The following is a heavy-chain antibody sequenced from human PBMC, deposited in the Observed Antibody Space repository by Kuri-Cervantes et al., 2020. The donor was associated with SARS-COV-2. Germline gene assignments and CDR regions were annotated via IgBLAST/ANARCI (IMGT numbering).Heavy chain of an antibody. CDR2: INSDGSST. Sequence: GGSLRLSCAASGFTFSSYWMHWVRQAPGKGLVWVSRINSDGSSTSYADSVKGRFTIFRDNAKDTLYLQMNSLRAEDTAVYYCARVCSGGSCYRYWGQGTLVTVSS. CDR1: GFTFSSYW. CDR3: ARVCSGGSCYRY. J-gene: IGHJ4*02. V-gene: IGHV3-74*01. D-gene: IGHD2-15*01.